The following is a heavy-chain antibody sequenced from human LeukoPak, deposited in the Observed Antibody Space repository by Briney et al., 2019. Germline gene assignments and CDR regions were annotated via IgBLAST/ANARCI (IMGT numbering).Heavy chain of an antibody. V-gene: IGHV1-69*05. CDR3: ARDRGSYYYYYMDV. Sequence: SVKVSCKASGGTFSSYAISWVRQAPGQGLEWMGGIIPIFGTANYAQKFQGRVTVTTDESTSTAYMELSSLRSEDTAVYYCARDRGSYYYYYMDVWGKGTTVTVSS. D-gene: IGHD3-16*01. J-gene: IGHJ6*03. CDR2: IIPIFGTA. CDR1: GGTFSSYA.